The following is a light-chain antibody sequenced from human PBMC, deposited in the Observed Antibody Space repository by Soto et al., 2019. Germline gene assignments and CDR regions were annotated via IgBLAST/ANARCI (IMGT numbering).Light chain of an antibody. CDR3: RQRSNWPIT. CDR1: QSVSRY. Sequence: EIVLTQSPATLSLSPGERATLSCRASQSVSRYLAWYQQKPGQAPRLLIYGASNRATGIPARFSGSGSGTEFTLTIGSLEPEDFAVYYCRQRSNWPITFGQGTRLEIK. J-gene: IGKJ5*01. V-gene: IGKV3-11*01. CDR2: GAS.